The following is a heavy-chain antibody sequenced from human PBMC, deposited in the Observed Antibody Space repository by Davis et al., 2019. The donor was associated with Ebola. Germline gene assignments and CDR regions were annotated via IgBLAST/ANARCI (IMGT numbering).Heavy chain of an antibody. CDR2: IYYSGST. V-gene: IGHV4-30-4*01. CDR1: GGSISSGDYY. J-gene: IGHJ4*02. D-gene: IGHD6-19*01. CDR3: ARGVSGWYWDVDY. Sequence: SETLSLTCTISGGSISSGDYYWSWIRQPPGKGLEWIGSIYYSGSTYYNPSLKSRVTISVDTSKNQFSLKLSSVTAADTAVYYCARGVSGWYWDVDYWGQGTLVTVSS.